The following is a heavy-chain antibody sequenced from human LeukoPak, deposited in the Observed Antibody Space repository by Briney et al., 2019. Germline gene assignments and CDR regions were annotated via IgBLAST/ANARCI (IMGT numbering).Heavy chain of an antibody. CDR3: ARAPWDSSSCRDY. J-gene: IGHJ4*02. Sequence: GRSLRLSCAASGFTFSSYAMHWVRQAPGKGLEWVAVISYDGSNKYYADSVKGRFTISRDNSKNTLYLQMNSLRAEDTAVYYCARAPWDSSSCRDYWGQGTLVTVSS. D-gene: IGHD6-13*01. CDR1: GFTFSSYA. V-gene: IGHV3-30-3*01. CDR2: ISYDGSNK.